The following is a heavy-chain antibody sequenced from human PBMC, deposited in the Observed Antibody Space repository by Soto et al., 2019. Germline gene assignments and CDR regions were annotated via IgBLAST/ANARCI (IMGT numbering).Heavy chain of an antibody. CDR3: ARDRRVHSYGYDAFDI. Sequence: EVQLVESGGGLVQPGGSLRLSCAASGFTFSSYWMHWVRQAPGKGLVWVSRINSDGSSTSYADSVKGRFTISRDNAKNTLYLQMNSLRAEDTAMYYCARDRRVHSYGYDAFDIWGQGTMVTVSS. CDR1: GFTFSSYW. V-gene: IGHV3-74*01. J-gene: IGHJ3*02. D-gene: IGHD5-18*01. CDR2: INSDGSST.